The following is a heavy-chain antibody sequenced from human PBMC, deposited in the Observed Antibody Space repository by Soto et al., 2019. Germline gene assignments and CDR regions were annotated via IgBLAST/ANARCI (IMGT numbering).Heavy chain of an antibody. D-gene: IGHD5-18*01. J-gene: IGHJ2*01. CDR2: IYYSGST. V-gene: IGHV4-39*01. CDR1: GGSISSSSYY. Sequence: SETLSLTCTVSGGSISSSSYYWGWIRQPPGKGLEWIGSIYYSGSTYYNPSLKSRVTISVDTSKNQFSLKLSSVTAADTAVYYCARQPGGAMVLPRYWYFDLWGRGTLVTVSS. CDR3: ARQPGGAMVLPRYWYFDL.